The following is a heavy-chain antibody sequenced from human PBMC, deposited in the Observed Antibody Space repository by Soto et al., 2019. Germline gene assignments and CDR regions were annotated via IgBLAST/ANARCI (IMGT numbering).Heavy chain of an antibody. Sequence: QVQLVQSGAEVKKPGASVKVSCKASGYTFTTYGISWVRQAPGQGLEWMGWISAHNGNTNYAQKLQGRVTMTTDTTTSTAYRELRSDNSGDTVVSYCGREAAAILTWGQGTLVTVSS. CDR1: GYTFTTYG. V-gene: IGHV1-18*01. CDR3: GREAAAILT. CDR2: ISAHNGNT. J-gene: IGHJ5*02.